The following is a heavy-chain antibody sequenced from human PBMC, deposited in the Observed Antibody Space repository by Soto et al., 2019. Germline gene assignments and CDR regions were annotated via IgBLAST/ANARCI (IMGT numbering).Heavy chain of an antibody. V-gene: IGHV3-30*18. Sequence: SLRLSCAASGFTFSSYGMHWVRQAPGKGPEWVAVISYDGSNKYYADSVKGRFTISRDNSKNTLYLQMNSLRAEDTAVYYCAKDFGAVAGRMDDWGQGTLVTVSS. D-gene: IGHD6-19*01. CDR3: AKDFGAVAGRMDD. CDR2: ISYDGSNK. J-gene: IGHJ4*02. CDR1: GFTFSSYG.